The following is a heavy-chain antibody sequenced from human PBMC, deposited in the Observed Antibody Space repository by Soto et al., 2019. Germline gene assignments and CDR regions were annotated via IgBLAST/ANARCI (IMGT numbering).Heavy chain of an antibody. J-gene: IGHJ6*02. CDR3: ARGQYSSPRGCLDV. Sequence: PGKSLKISCKHSGFNFPTFWIAWVRQMPGKGLEWMGTIYPDDSDTRYSPSFQGQVTISADKSIQTAYLQWGSLKASDSALYYCARGQYSSPRGCLDVWDQGTPVTVSS. CDR1: GFNFPTFW. V-gene: IGHV5-51*03. D-gene: IGHD4-4*01. CDR2: IYPDDSDT.